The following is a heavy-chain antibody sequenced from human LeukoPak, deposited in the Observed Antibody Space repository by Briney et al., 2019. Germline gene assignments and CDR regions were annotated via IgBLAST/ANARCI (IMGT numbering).Heavy chain of an antibody. V-gene: IGHV1-2*02. CDR2: INPNSGGT. D-gene: IGHD4-17*01. J-gene: IGHJ4*02. Sequence: ASVKVSCKASGYTFTGYYMHWVRQAPGQGLEWMGWINPNSGGTNYAQKFQGRVTMTRDTSISTAYMELSRLRSDDTAAYYCARTDYGDFYFDYWGQGTLVTVSS. CDR3: ARTDYGDFYFDY. CDR1: GYTFTGYY.